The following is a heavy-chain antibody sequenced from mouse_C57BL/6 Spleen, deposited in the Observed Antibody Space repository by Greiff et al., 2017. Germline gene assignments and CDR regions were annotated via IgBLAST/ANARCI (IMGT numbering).Heavy chain of an antibody. J-gene: IGHJ2*01. V-gene: IGHV1-26*01. Sequence: EVQLQQSGPELVKPGASVKISCKASGYTFTDYYMNWVKQSPGKSLEWIGDINPNNGGTSYNQKFKGKATLTVDKSSSTAYMELRSLTSEDSAVYYCANYGSSYEDYFDDWGQGTTLTVSS. CDR3: ANYGSSYEDYFDD. CDR2: INPNNGGT. CDR1: GYTFTDYY. D-gene: IGHD1-1*01.